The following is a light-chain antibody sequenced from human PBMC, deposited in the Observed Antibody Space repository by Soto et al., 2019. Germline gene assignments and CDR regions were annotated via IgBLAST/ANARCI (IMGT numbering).Light chain of an antibody. V-gene: IGLV2-14*01. J-gene: IGLJ3*02. CDR2: EVN. CDR3: SSFTSSSTQV. Sequence: QSALTQPDSVSGSLGQSITISCTGSSSDVGGYNYVSWYQQHPGKAPKLMIYEVNNRPSGVSNRFSASKSGNTASLTISGLQAEDDADYYCSSFTSSSTQVLGGGTQLTV. CDR1: SSDVGGYNY.